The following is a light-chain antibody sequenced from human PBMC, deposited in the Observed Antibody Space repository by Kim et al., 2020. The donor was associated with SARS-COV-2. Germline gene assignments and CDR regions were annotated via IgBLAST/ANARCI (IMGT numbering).Light chain of an antibody. CDR1: QSVTSN. V-gene: IGKV3-15*01. CDR2: GVS. Sequence: EIVMTQSPATLSVSPGERATLSCRASQSVTSNLAWYQQKPGQAPRLIIYGVSTRATGIPARFSGSGSGTEFTLTISSLQSEDFAVYYCQQYNNWPPWTFGQGTKVDIK. J-gene: IGKJ1*01. CDR3: QQYNNWPPWT.